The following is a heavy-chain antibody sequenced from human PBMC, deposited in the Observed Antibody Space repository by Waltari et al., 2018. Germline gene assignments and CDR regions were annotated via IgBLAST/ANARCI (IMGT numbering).Heavy chain of an antibody. J-gene: IGHJ4*02. CDR1: GVSISSGAYY. V-gene: IGHV4-61*02. CDR2: IYTSRST. Sequence: QVQLTESGPQLVQPSQTLYLTCPVSGVSISSGAYYWSWTRQHAGKGLEWIGRIYTSRSTNYNPSLKSRVTISVDTSKNQSSLKLSSVTAADTAVYYCARGRDYYDSSGYYYFDYWGQGTLVTVSS. D-gene: IGHD3-22*01. CDR3: ARGRDYYDSSGYYYFDY.